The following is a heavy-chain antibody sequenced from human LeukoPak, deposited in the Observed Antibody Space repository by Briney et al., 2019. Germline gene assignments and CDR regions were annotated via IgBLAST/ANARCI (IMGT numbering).Heavy chain of an antibody. Sequence: SVKVSCKASGGTFSSYAISWVRQAPGQGLEWMGGIIPIFGTANYAQKFQGRVTITTDESTSTAYMELSSLRSEDTAVYYCAGSYCGGDCYSYSDGMDVWGQGTTVTVSS. CDR2: IIPIFGTA. CDR1: GGTFSSYA. V-gene: IGHV1-69*05. J-gene: IGHJ6*02. D-gene: IGHD2-21*02. CDR3: AGSYCGGDCYSYSDGMDV.